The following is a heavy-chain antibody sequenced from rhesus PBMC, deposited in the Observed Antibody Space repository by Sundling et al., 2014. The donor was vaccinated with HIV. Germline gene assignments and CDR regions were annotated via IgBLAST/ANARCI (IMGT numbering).Heavy chain of an antibody. CDR3: ARTRQLQLGIDY. Sequence: QVQLRESGPGLVKPSETLSLTCAVSARSFRDYNWAWIRQSPGKGLEYIGYISGGDGSTNYNPSLKNRVTISRDTSKNQFSLKLSSVTAADTALYYCARTRQLQLGIDYWGQGVLVTVSS. CDR2: ISGGDGST. J-gene: IGHJ4*01. CDR1: ARSFRDYN. D-gene: IGHD1-44*01. V-gene: IGHV4-99*01.